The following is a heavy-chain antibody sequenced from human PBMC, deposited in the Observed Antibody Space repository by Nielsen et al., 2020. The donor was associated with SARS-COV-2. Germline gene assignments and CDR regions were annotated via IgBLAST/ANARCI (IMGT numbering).Heavy chain of an antibody. CDR1: GFTVSSYG. D-gene: IGHD3-22*01. J-gene: IGHJ3*02. CDR2: ISYDGTNE. Sequence: GGSLRLSCAASGFTVSSYGMHWVRQAPGRGLEWVAVISYDGTNEHYADSVKGRFIVSRDNPKNTMYLQMNSLRPEDTAVYYCAIILNYYDSTDYADGPFDTWGRGTMVTVSS. V-gene: IGHV3-30*03. CDR3: AIILNYYDSTDYADGPFDT.